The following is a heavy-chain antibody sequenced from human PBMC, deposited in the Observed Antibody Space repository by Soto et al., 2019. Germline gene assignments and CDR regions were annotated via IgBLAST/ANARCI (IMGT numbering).Heavy chain of an antibody. D-gene: IGHD3-22*01. CDR2: ISGSGGST. V-gene: IGHV3-23*01. J-gene: IGHJ4*02. CDR1: GFTFSRYA. CDR3: AKEADISGYYPDY. Sequence: PGGSLRLSCAASGFTFSRYAMSWVRQAPGKGLEWVSVISGSGGSTHYADSVKGRSTISRDNSKNTLHLQVNSLRGEDTAVYYCAKEADISGYYPDYWGQGTQVTVSS.